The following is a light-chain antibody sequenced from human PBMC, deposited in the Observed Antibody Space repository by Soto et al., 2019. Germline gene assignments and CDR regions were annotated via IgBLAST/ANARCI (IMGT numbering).Light chain of an antibody. CDR3: QQTYHTPPWT. V-gene: IGKV1-39*01. CDR2: AAS. J-gene: IGKJ1*01. Sequence: DIQMTQSPSSLSASVGDRVIITCRASQSVTTYLNWYQQKPGKAPKLLVFAASSLQSGVPSRFTGSGSGTEFTLTIHNLQPEDVATYYCQQTYHTPPWTFGQGTKVEIK. CDR1: QSVTTY.